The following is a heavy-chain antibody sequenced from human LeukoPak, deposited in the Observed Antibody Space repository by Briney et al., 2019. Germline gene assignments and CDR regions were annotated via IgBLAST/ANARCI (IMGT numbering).Heavy chain of an antibody. CDR2: ISYDGSNK. V-gene: IGHV3-30*04. CDR3: ARGDDYYDSSTDY. CDR1: GFTFSSYA. Sequence: PGGSLRLSCAASGFTFSSYAMHWVRQAPGKGLEWVAVISYDGSNKYYADSVKGRFTISRDNSKNTLYLQMNSLRAEDTAVYYCARGDDYYDSSTDYWGQGTLVTVSS. J-gene: IGHJ4*02. D-gene: IGHD3-22*01.